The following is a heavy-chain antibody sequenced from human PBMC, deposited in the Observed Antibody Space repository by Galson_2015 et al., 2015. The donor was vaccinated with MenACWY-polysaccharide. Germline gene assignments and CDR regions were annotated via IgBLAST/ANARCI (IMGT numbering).Heavy chain of an antibody. V-gene: IGHV1-18*01. CDR1: GYTFTSYG. D-gene: IGHD4-17*01. J-gene: IGHJ4*02. CDR3: ARDFLSTVTTRPVY. Sequence: SVKVSCKASGYTFTSYGISWVRQAPGQGLEWMGWISVYNGNTKYAQNLQGRVTMTTDTSTSTAYMELRSLRSDDTAVYYCARDFLSTVTTRPVYWGQGSLVTVSS. CDR2: ISVYNGNT.